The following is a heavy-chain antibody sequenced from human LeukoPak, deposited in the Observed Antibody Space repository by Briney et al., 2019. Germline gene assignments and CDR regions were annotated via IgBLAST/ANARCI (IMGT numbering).Heavy chain of an antibody. CDR3: AKGKRYPDY. D-gene: IGHD1-1*01. V-gene: IGHV3-33*03. CDR1: GFTFSSYG. J-gene: IGHJ4*02. Sequence: GGSLRLSCAASGFTFSSYGMHWVRQARGKGLEWVAVIWYDGSNKYYADSVKGRFTISRDNAKNALYLQMDSLRVEDTAVYYCAKGKRYPDYWGQGTLVTVSS. CDR2: IWYDGSNK.